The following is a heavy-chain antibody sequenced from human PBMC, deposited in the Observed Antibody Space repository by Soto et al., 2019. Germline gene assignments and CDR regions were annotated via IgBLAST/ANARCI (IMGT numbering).Heavy chain of an antibody. J-gene: IGHJ5*02. CDR2: ISYDGSNK. CDR3: AKDLRIAAAGTVDWFDP. D-gene: IGHD6-13*01. V-gene: IGHV3-30*18. Sequence: QVQLVESGGGVVQPGRSLRLSCAASGFTFSSYGMHWVRQAPGKGLEWVAVISYDGSNKYYADSVNGRFTISRDNSKNTRYLQMNSLRAEDTAVYYCAKDLRIAAAGTVDWFDPWGQGTLVTVSS. CDR1: GFTFSSYG.